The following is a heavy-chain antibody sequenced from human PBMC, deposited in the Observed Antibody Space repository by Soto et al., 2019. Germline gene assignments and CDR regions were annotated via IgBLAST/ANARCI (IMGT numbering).Heavy chain of an antibody. J-gene: IGHJ3*02. D-gene: IGHD3-16*02. Sequence: GGSLRLSCAASGFTFSSYWMSWVRQAPGKGLEWVANIKQDGSEKYYVDSVKGRFTISRDNAKNSLYLQINSLRAEDTAVNYCARDLLMITLGGGIVSSSQGGNAFEIWGQGTRVT. CDR1: GFTFSSYW. CDR3: ARDLLMITLGGGIVSSSQGGNAFEI. V-gene: IGHV3-7*01. CDR2: IKQDGSEK.